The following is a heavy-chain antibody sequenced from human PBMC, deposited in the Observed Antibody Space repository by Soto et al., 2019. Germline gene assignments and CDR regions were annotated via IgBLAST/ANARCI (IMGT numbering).Heavy chain of an antibody. J-gene: IGHJ4*02. CDR2: IYHSGST. CDR3: ARAGGLGAVAVDY. V-gene: IGHV4-30-2*01. CDR1: GGSISSGGYS. D-gene: IGHD6-19*01. Sequence: QLQLQESGSGLVKPSQTLSLTCAVSGGSISSGGYSWSWIRQPPGKGLEWIGYIYHSGSTYYNPSHKNRVNTTGCRSKYPFSPKLSSVTAADTAVYYCARAGGLGAVAVDYWGQGTLVTVSS.